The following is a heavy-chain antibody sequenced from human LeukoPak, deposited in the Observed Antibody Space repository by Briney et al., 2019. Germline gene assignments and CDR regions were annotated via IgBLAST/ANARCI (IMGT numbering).Heavy chain of an antibody. CDR1: GGSISSYY. V-gene: IGHV4-59*01. CDR2: IYYSGST. D-gene: IGHD6-13*01. CDR3: ARVSAAAGPGHYYCYYMDV. Sequence: SETLSLTCTVSGGSISSYYWSWIRQPPGKGLEWIGYIYYSGSTNYNPSLKSRVTISVDTSKNQFSLKLSSVTAADTAVYYCARVSAAAGPGHYYCYYMDVWGKGTTVTVSS. J-gene: IGHJ6*03.